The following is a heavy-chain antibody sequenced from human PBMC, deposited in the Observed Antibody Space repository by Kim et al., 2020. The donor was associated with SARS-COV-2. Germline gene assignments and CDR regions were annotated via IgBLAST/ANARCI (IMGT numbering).Heavy chain of an antibody. J-gene: IGHJ4*02. V-gene: IGHV1-69*01. Sequence: YAQKFQGRVTITADESTSTAYMELSSLRSEDTAVYYCARGDLSDGFHFDYWGQGTLVTVSS. CDR3: ARGDLSDGFHFDY.